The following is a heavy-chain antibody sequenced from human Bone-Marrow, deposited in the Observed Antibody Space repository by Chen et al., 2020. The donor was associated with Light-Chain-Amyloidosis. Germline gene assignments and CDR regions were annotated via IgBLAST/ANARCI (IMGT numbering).Heavy chain of an antibody. CDR1: GFTFSSYA. V-gene: IGHV3-23*01. Sequence: EVQLLESGGGLVQPGGSLRLSCAASGFTFSSYAMTWVRQAPGKGLEWVSAISGSGGHTYYADSVQGRFTISRDNSKNTLYLQMNSLRAEDTAVYYCAKDLAYCGGDCTDAEYFQHWGQGTLVTVSS. CDR2: ISGSGGHT. CDR3: AKDLAYCGGDCTDAEYFQH. D-gene: IGHD2-21*01. J-gene: IGHJ1*01.